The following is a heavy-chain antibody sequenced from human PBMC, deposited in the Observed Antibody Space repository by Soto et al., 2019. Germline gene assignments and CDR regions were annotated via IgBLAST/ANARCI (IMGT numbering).Heavy chain of an antibody. CDR2: ITSASSVI. J-gene: IGHJ6*02. V-gene: IGHV3-11*01. Sequence: GSLRLSCAASGFTFSDYYMTWVRQAPGKGLEWIATITSASSVIHYADSVKGRFTVSRDNAKQSLYLQMNNLRAEDTALYYCARDYCSKTNCPNYDMDVWGQGTTVTVSS. D-gene: IGHD2-2*01. CDR3: ARDYCSKTNCPNYDMDV. CDR1: GFTFSDYY.